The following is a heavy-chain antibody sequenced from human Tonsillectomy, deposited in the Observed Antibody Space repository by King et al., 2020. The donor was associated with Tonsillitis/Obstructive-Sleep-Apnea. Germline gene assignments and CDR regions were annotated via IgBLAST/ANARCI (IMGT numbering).Heavy chain of an antibody. V-gene: IGHV4-59*08. CDR2: IYDSGNT. CDR3: ARHPRGATTLFAFDI. D-gene: IGHD1-1*01. Sequence: VQLQESGPGLVKPSETLSLMCSVSGGSISGNYWTWVRQPPGKRLEWIGYIYDSGNTNYNPSLKSRVTISIDTSRKQFSLKLSSVTAADTAMYFCARHPRGATTLFAFDIWGRGTMVTVSS. J-gene: IGHJ3*02. CDR1: GGSISGNY.